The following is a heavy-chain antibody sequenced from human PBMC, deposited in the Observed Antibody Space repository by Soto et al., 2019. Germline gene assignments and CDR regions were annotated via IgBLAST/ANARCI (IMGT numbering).Heavy chain of an antibody. Sequence: PGGSQSLSYSASGFTFVDYTMHWVRQAPCKGLEWVSLISWDGGSTYYADSVKGRFTISRDNSKNSLYLQMNSLRTEDTALYYCAKDYYDFWSGFTLGHTMDVWGQGTTVTVSS. V-gene: IGHV3-43*01. D-gene: IGHD3-3*01. CDR2: ISWDGGST. CDR1: GFTFVDYT. J-gene: IGHJ6*02. CDR3: AKDYYDFWSGFTLGHTMDV.